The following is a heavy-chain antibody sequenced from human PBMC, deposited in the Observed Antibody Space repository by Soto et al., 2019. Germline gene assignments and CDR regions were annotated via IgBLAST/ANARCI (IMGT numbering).Heavy chain of an antibody. Sequence: QLQLQESGPGLVKPSETLSLTCTVSGGSISSSGYYWGWIRQPPGKGLEWIGTIYYSGSTYYNPSLRSRATMSVDTSKNQFSLKLSSVTAADTAVYYCVRQFSVYGDYGRYFDFWGQGTLVTVSA. V-gene: IGHV4-39*01. J-gene: IGHJ4*02. D-gene: IGHD4-17*01. CDR2: IYYSGST. CDR3: VRQFSVYGDYGRYFDF. CDR1: GGSISSSGYY.